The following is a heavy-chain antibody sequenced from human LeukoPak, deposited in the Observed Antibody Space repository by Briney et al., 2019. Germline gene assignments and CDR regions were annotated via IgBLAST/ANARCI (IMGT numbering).Heavy chain of an antibody. Sequence: GGSLRLSCAASGFTFSSYWMHWVRQAPGKGLGWASRINSDGSSTSYADSVKGRFTISRDNAKNTLYLQMNSLRAEDTAVYYCARDIIAAAGTCVYWGQGTLVTVSS. V-gene: IGHV3-74*01. J-gene: IGHJ4*02. CDR3: ARDIIAAAGTCVY. CDR2: INSDGSST. D-gene: IGHD6-13*01. CDR1: GFTFSSYW.